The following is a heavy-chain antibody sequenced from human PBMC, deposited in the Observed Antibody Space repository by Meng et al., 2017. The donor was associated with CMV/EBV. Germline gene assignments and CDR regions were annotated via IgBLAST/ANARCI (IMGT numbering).Heavy chain of an antibody. CDR3: ARGGRDIAAAGTYYYYYGMDV. CDR2: INHSGST. J-gene: IGHJ6*02. V-gene: IGHV4-34*01. Sequence: SETLSLTCAVYGGSFSGYYWSWIRQPPGKGLEWIGEINHSGSTNYNPSPKSRVTISVDTSKNQFSLKLSSVTAADTAVYYCARGGRDIAAAGTYYYYYGMDVWGQGTTVTVSS. CDR1: GGSFSGYY. D-gene: IGHD6-13*01.